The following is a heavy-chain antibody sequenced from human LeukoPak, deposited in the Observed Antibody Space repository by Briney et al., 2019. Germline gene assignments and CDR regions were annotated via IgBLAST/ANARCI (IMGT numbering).Heavy chain of an antibody. Sequence: GESLMISCKGSGYSFSTYWIGWLRQMPGKGLEWMGIIYPGDSDTRYSPSFQGQVTISADKSISTAYLQWSSLKASDTATYYCARLDHSSGWSNFDYWGQGTLVTVSS. J-gene: IGHJ4*02. V-gene: IGHV5-51*01. CDR1: GYSFSTYW. CDR2: IYPGDSDT. CDR3: ARLDHSSGWSNFDY. D-gene: IGHD6-19*01.